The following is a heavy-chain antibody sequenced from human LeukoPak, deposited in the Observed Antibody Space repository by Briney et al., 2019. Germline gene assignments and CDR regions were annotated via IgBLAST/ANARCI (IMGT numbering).Heavy chain of an antibody. J-gene: IGHJ1*01. Sequence: GGSLRLSCTASGVTLSSYAMSWVRQAPGKGLEWVANIKQDGSEKYYVDSVKGRFTISRDNAKNSLYLQMNSLRAEDTAVYYCADEGPYYYDSSGYQHWGQGTLVTVSS. CDR3: ADEGPYYYDSSGYQH. V-gene: IGHV3-7*03. CDR2: IKQDGSEK. D-gene: IGHD3-22*01. CDR1: GVTLSSYA.